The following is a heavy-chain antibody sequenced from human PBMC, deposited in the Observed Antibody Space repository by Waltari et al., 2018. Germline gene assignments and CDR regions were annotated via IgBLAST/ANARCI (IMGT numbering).Heavy chain of an antibody. CDR1: GGSISSSNW. V-gene: IGHV4-4*02. J-gene: IGHJ4*02. CDR2: IYHSGST. D-gene: IGHD1-26*01. Sequence: QVQLQESGPGLVKPSGTLSLTCAVSGGSISSSNWWSWVRQPPGKGREWIGEIYHSGSTNDNPSIKIRVTISVDKSKNQFSLKLSSVTAADTAVYYCATWAGGVGATEEDYWGQGTLVTVSS. CDR3: ATWAGGVGATEEDY.